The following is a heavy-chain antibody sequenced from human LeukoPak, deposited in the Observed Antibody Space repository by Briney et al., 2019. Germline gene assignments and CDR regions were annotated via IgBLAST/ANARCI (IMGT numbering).Heavy chain of an antibody. CDR2: ISSSGSTI. J-gene: IGHJ4*02. D-gene: IGHD3-10*01. CDR3: AKAHYYGSGSYYPYYFDY. V-gene: IGHV3-48*03. CDR1: GFTFSSYE. Sequence: GGSLRLSCAASGFTFSSYEMNWVRQAPGKGLEWVSYISSSGSTIYYADSVKGRFTISRDNAKNSLYLQMNSLRAEDTALYYCAKAHYYGSGSYYPYYFDYWGQGTLVTVSS.